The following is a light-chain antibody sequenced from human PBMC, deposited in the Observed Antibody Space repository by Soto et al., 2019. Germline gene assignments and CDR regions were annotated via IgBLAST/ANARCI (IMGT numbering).Light chain of an antibody. CDR1: SFDVGGYNY. CDR3: SSYTTGSTRFV. CDR2: DVS. Sequence: QSVLTQPASVSGSPGQSITISCTGTSFDVGGYNYVSWYQHHPGKAPKLMIYDVSNRPSGVSNRFSGSKSGNTASLTISGLQAEDEADYYCSSYTTGSTRFVFGTGTKLTVL. J-gene: IGLJ1*01. V-gene: IGLV2-14*03.